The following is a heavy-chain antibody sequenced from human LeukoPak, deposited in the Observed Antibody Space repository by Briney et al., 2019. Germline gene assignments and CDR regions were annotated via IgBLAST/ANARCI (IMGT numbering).Heavy chain of an antibody. CDR1: GLTVSSY. Sequence: GGSLRLSCAASGLTVSSYMSWVRQAPGKGLEWVSVIYSGGSTYYADSVKGRFTISRDNSKNTLYLQVNSLRAEDTAVYYCARDSVVMGDALDIWGQGTMVTVSS. CDR3: ARDSVVMGDALDI. V-gene: IGHV3-66*01. CDR2: IYSGGST. D-gene: IGHD4-23*01. J-gene: IGHJ3*02.